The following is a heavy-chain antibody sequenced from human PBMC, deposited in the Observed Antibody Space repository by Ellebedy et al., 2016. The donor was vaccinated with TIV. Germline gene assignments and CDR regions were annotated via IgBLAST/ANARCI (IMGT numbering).Heavy chain of an antibody. CDR1: GFTFNIYW. CDR2: IDPSGSAK. V-gene: IGHV3-7*01. CDR3: AGRTGDDNY. D-gene: IGHD7-27*01. J-gene: IGHJ4*02. Sequence: GGSLRLXXEASGFTFNIYWMNWVRQAPGKGLEWVANIDPSGSAKSYVDSVKDRFTVSRDNAKNSLYLQINSLRAEDTAVYYCAGRTGDDNYWGQGTLVTVSS.